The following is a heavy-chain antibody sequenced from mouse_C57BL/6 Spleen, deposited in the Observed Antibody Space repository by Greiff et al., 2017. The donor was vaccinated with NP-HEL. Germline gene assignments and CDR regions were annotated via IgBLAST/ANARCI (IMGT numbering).Heavy chain of an antibody. J-gene: IGHJ4*01. CDR2: IYPGDGDT. D-gene: IGHD2-2*01. V-gene: IGHV1-80*01. Sequence: QVQLQQSGPELVKPGASVKISCKASGYAFSSYWMNWVKQRPGKGLEWIGQIYPGDGDTNYNGKFKGKATLTADKSSSTAYMQLSSLTSEDSAVYFCARLVTTRGYAMDYWGQGTSVTVSS. CDR1: GYAFSSYW. CDR3: ARLVTTRGYAMDY.